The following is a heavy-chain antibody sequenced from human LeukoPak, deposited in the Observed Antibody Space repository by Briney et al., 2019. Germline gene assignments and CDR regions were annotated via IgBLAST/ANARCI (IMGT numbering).Heavy chain of an antibody. V-gene: IGHV4-61*02. Sequence: PSQTLSLTCTVSGGSISSGSYYWSWIRQPAGKGLEWIGRIYTSGSTNYNPSLKSRVTISVDTSKNQFSLKLSSVTAADTAVYYCARVFLLPYYYYYMDVWGKGTTVTVSS. CDR3: ARVFLLPYYYYYMDV. D-gene: IGHD3-3*01. CDR1: GGSISSGSYY. CDR2: IYTSGST. J-gene: IGHJ6*03.